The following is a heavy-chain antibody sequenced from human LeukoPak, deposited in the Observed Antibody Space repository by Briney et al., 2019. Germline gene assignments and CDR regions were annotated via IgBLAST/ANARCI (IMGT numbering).Heavy chain of an antibody. J-gene: IGHJ4*02. CDR2: IYHSGST. CDR1: GYSISSGYY. D-gene: IGHD3-9*01. CDR3: AREVGLTYYDILTGYYPTLNYFDY. Sequence: PSETLSLTCTVSGYSISSGYYWGWIRQPPGKGLEWIGSIYHSGSTYYNPSLKSRVTISVDTSKNQFSLKLSSVTAADTAVYYCAREVGLTYYDILTGYYPTLNYFDYWGQGTLVTVSS. V-gene: IGHV4-38-2*02.